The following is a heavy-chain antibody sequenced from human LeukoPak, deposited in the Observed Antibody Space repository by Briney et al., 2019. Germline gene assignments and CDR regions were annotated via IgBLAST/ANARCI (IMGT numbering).Heavy chain of an antibody. D-gene: IGHD1-26*01. CDR1: GYTFTSYD. V-gene: IGHV1-24*01. CDR2: FDPEDGET. Sequence: VASVKVSCKASGYTFTSYDINWVRQAPGKGLEWMGGFDPEDGETIYAQRFQGRVTMTEDTSTDTAYMELSSLRSEDTAVYYCATGGWELPNNAFDIWGQGTMVTVSS. J-gene: IGHJ3*02. CDR3: ATGGWELPNNAFDI.